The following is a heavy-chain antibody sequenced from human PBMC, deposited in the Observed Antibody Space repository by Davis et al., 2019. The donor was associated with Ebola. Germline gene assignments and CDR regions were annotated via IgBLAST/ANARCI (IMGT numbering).Heavy chain of an antibody. Sequence: SVKVSRKASGGTFSSYAISWVRQAPGQGLEWMGRIIPILGIANYAQKFQGRVTITADKSTSTAYMELSSLRSEDTAVYYCARDENSNYGFYYYGMDVWGQGTTVTVSS. J-gene: IGHJ6*02. V-gene: IGHV1-69*04. D-gene: IGHD4-11*01. CDR3: ARDENSNYGFYYYGMDV. CDR1: GGTFSSYA. CDR2: IIPILGIA.